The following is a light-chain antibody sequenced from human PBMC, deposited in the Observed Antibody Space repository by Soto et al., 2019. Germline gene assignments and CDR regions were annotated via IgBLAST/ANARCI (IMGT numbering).Light chain of an antibody. CDR1: SSDVGGYNY. CDR2: DVS. Sequence: QSALTEPASVSGSPGQSITISCAGTSSDVGGYNYVSWYQQHPGKAPKLMIYDVSNRPSGVSNRFSGSRSGNTASLTISGLQAEDEAHYYCSSYTGSTTLVVFGGGTTLTVL. J-gene: IGLJ2*01. V-gene: IGLV2-14*03. CDR3: SSYTGSTTLVV.